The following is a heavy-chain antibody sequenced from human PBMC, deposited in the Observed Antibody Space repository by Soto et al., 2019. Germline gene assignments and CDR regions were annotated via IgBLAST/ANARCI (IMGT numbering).Heavy chain of an antibody. J-gene: IGHJ4*02. V-gene: IGHV3-23*01. CDR3: ATEGAWIHAKIDH. CDR1: GFKFYSYA. CDR2: IDGSAVGT. Sequence: EVQLLESGGGLVQPGGSLRLSCAASGFKFYSYAMNWVRQAPGKGLEWVSGIDGSAVGTYYADSVKGRFAISRDNSGNTLYLQMHRLRVEDTSVYYCATEGAWIHAKIDHWGQGTLVTVSS. D-gene: IGHD5-18*01.